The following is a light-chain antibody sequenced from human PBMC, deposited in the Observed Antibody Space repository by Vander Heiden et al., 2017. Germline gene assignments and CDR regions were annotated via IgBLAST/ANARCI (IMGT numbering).Light chain of an antibody. CDR2: DVR. CDR3: SSYTSSSTNV. CDR1: SSTVGGYNY. V-gene: IGLV2-14*03. J-gene: IGLJ1*01. Sequence: QSALTQPASVSGAPGQSITISCTGTSSTVGGYNYVTWYQQHPGKAPKLMIYDVRNRPSGVSTLFSGSKSGTTASLTISGLQAEDEADYYCSSYTSSSTNVFGTGTKVTVL.